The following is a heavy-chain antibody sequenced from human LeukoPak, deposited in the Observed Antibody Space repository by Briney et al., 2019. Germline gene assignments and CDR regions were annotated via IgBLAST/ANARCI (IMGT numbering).Heavy chain of an antibody. J-gene: IGHJ4*02. CDR1: GYSINSGYW. V-gene: IGHV4-38-2*01. D-gene: IGHD4-17*01. CDR3: VRHFTVTTDYFDY. CDR2: IFHSGST. Sequence: PSETLSLTCAVSGYSINSGYWWGWIRPPPGKGLEWIGSIFHSGSTNYNPSPKSRVTISVDTSKNHFSLKLSSVTAADTAVYYCVRHFTVTTDYFDYWGQGALVTVSS.